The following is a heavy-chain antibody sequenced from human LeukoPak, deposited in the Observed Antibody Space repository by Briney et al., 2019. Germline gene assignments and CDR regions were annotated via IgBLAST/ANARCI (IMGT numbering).Heavy chain of an antibody. CDR1: GFTFSSNA. D-gene: IGHD2-21*02. Sequence: GGSLRLSCAASGFTFSSNAMSWVRQAPGKGLEWVSAISGSGGSTYYADSVKGRFTISRDNSKNTLYLQMNSLRDEDTAVYYCSIVVVTADAFDIWGQGTMVTLSS. J-gene: IGHJ3*02. CDR3: SIVVVTADAFDI. V-gene: IGHV3-23*01. CDR2: ISGSGGST.